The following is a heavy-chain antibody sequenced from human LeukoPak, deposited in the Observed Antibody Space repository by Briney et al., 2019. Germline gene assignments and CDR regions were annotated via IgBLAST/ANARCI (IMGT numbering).Heavy chain of an antibody. V-gene: IGHV3-21*01. CDR2: ISSSSSYI. CDR1: GFTFSSYS. D-gene: IGHD4-23*01. Sequence: GGSLRLSCAASGFTFSSYSMNWVRQAPGKGLGWVSSISSSSSYIYYADSVKGRFTISRDNAKNSLYLQMNSLRAEDTAVYYCARASAGGSGMDVWGQGTTVTVSS. CDR3: ARASAGGSGMDV. J-gene: IGHJ6*02.